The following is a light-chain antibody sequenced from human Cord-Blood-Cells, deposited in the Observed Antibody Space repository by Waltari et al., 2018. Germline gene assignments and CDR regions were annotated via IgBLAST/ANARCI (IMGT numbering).Light chain of an antibody. J-gene: IGLJ2*01. CDR3: SSYTSSSTLVV. V-gene: IGLV2-14*01. Sequence: SALTPPASVSGSPGQSIPMSRTGTSSDVGGDDYVPWYQQHPGKSPKLIIYDVSNRPSGVSYRVSGAQSGNTASLTIFGLRAEDEADYYCSSYTSSSTLVVFGGGTKLTVL. CDR1: SSDVGGDDY. CDR2: DVS.